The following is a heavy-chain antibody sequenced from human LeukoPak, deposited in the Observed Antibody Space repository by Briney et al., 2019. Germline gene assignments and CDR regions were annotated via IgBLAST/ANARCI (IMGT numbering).Heavy chain of an antibody. J-gene: IGHJ4*02. CDR2: MSPNSGDT. Sequence: ASVKVSCKASGYTFTSYDFNWVRQATGQRPEWMGWMSPNSGDTGYAQKFQNRVTMTRNTSISTAYMELSSLRSDDTAVYYCARGPPNWGYDYWGPGTLVIVSS. CDR1: GYTFTSYD. CDR3: ARGPPNWGYDY. V-gene: IGHV1-8*01. D-gene: IGHD7-27*01.